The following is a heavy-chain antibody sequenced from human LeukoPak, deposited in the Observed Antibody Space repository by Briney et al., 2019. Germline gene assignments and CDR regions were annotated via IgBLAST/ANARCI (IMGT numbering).Heavy chain of an antibody. CDR1: GGSISSGGYS. CDR2: IYHSGST. J-gene: IGHJ6*03. Sequence: SETLSLTCAVSGGSISSGGYSWSWIRQPPGKGLEWIGYIYHSGSTYYNPSLKSRVTISVDRSKNQFSLKLSSVTAADTAVYYCARASPGYDSSGYLQGYYYMDVWGKGTTVTVSS. D-gene: IGHD3-22*01. V-gene: IGHV4-30-2*01. CDR3: ARASPGYDSSGYLQGYYYMDV.